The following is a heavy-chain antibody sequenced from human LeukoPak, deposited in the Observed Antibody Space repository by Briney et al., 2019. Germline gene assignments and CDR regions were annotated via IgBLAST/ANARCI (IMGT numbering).Heavy chain of an antibody. Sequence: SQTLSLTCTVSGGSISSGGYYWSWIRQHPGKGLGWIGYIYYSGSTYYNPSLKSRVTISVDTSKNQFSLKLSSVTAADTAVYYCAREVPMTTVAHPLGPFDYWGQGTLVTVSS. CDR3: AREVPMTTVAHPLGPFDY. CDR1: GGSISSGGYY. V-gene: IGHV4-31*03. D-gene: IGHD4-23*01. J-gene: IGHJ4*02. CDR2: IYYSGST.